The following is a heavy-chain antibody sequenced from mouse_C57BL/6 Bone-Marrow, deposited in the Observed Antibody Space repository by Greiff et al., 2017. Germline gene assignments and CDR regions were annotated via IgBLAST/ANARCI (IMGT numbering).Heavy chain of an antibody. Sequence: VQLQQSGPVLVKPGASVKMSCKASGYTFTDYYINWVKQSHGKSLEWIGVIIPYDGGTSYNKKFKGKTTLTVDKSSSTAYMELNSRISEDYAVYYCARETAAWFAYWGQGTLVTVSA. J-gene: IGHJ3*01. CDR3: ARETAAWFAY. CDR1: GYTFTDYY. V-gene: IGHV1-19*01. CDR2: IIPYDGGT.